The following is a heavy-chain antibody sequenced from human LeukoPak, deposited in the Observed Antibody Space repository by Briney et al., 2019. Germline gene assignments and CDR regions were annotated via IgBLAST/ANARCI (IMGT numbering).Heavy chain of an antibody. Sequence: GGSLRLSCAASGFTFDDYAMHWVRQAPGKGLEWVSAISWNSGSIGYADSVKGRFTISRDNAKNSLYLQMNSLRTEDTALYFCAKGHTYGLGASHVDYWGQGTLVTVYS. J-gene: IGHJ4*02. CDR2: ISWNSGSI. CDR1: GFTFDDYA. V-gene: IGHV3-9*01. CDR3: AKGHTYGLGASHVDY. D-gene: IGHD5-18*01.